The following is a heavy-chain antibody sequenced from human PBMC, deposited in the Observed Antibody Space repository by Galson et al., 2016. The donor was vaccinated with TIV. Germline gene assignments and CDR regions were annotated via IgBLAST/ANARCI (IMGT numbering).Heavy chain of an antibody. CDR3: ARVYADYYFDY. Sequence: PRLSCAASGFTFNSYPMHWVRQAPGKGLEWVAYISFDGSEKYYADAVKGRFAISRDKSKSTLFLQMNSLRTDDTALYYCARVYADYYFDYWGQGILVTVSS. V-gene: IGHV3-30*09. CDR2: ISFDGSEK. J-gene: IGHJ4*02. CDR1: GFTFNSYP. D-gene: IGHD5/OR15-5a*01.